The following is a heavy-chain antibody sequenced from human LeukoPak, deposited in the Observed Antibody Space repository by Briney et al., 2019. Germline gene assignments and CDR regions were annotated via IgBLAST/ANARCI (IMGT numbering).Heavy chain of an antibody. CDR3: ARASSSWYYFDY. Sequence: GGSLRLSCAASGFIFSSYSMNWVRQAPGKGLEWASFISTSSSYIYYADSVKGRFTISRDNAKNSLYLQMNSLRAEDTAVFYCARASSSWYYFDYWGQGALVTVSS. V-gene: IGHV3-21*01. D-gene: IGHD6-13*01. J-gene: IGHJ4*02. CDR2: ISTSSSYI. CDR1: GFIFSSYS.